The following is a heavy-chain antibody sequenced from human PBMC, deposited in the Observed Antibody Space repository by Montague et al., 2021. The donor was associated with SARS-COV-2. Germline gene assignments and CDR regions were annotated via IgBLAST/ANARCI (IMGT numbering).Heavy chain of an antibody. V-gene: IGHV4-59*01. J-gene: IGHJ6*02. D-gene: IGHD2-15*01. CDR3: ARGDVVVVAANDYYYGMDV. Sequence: SETLSLTCTVSGGSISRYYWSWIRQPPGKGLEWIGYIYYSGSTNYNPSLKSRVTISVDTSKNQFSLKLSSVTAADTAVYYCARGDVVVVAANDYYYGMDVWGQGTTVTVSS. CDR2: IYYSGST. CDR1: GGSISRYY.